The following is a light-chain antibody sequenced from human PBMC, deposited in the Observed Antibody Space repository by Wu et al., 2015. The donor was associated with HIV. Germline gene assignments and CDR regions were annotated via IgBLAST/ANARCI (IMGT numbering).Light chain of an antibody. CDR3: QQRSNWPLT. CDR1: RTVSSN. J-gene: IGKJ5*01. V-gene: IGKV3-11*01. Sequence: EIVMTQSPATLSVSPGERATLSCRASRTVSSNLAWYQQKPGQAPRLLIYGASTRATGIPARFSGSGSGTDFTLIISSLEPDDFTFYYCQQRSNWPLTFGQGTRLEIK. CDR2: GAS.